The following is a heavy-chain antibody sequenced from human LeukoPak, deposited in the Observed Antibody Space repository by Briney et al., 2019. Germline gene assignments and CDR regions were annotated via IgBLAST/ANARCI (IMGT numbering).Heavy chain of an antibody. Sequence: SETLSLTCAVYGGSFSGYYWSWIRQPPGKGLEWIGRIYTSGSTNYNPSLKSRVTISVDTSKNQFSLKLSSVTAADTAVYYCARGSGWSLDYWGQGTLVTVSS. D-gene: IGHD6-19*01. V-gene: IGHV4-4*08. CDR1: GGSFSGYY. CDR3: ARGSGWSLDY. CDR2: IYTSGST. J-gene: IGHJ4*02.